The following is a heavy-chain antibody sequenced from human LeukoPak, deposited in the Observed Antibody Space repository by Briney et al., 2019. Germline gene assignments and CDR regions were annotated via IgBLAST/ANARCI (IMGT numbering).Heavy chain of an antibody. D-gene: IGHD3-9*01. J-gene: IGHJ4*02. CDR2: IYYSGST. Sequence: SETLSLTCSVSGGSISSYYWTWIRQPPGKGLEWIGYIYYSGSTNYNPSLKSRVTISIDTSKNQFSLKLSSVTAADTAVYYCARRNNILTGYYLTFDCWGQGTLVTVSS. V-gene: IGHV4-59*08. CDR1: GGSISSYY. CDR3: ARRNNILTGYYLTFDC.